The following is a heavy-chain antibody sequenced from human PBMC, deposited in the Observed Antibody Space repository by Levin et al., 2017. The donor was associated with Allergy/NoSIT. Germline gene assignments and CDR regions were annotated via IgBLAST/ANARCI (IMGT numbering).Heavy chain of an antibody. J-gene: IGHJ4*02. Sequence: ETLSLTCAASEFSFSSYAMSWVRQAPGKGLEWVSSISGSGSRIYYADSVKGRFSISRDNSKNTLFLQLNSLTAADTAIYYCAKAKFDYGGIKGPLDYWGQGTLVAVSS. D-gene: IGHD4-23*01. CDR1: EFSFSSYA. CDR3: AKAKFDYGGIKGPLDY. CDR2: ISGSGSRI. V-gene: IGHV3-23*01.